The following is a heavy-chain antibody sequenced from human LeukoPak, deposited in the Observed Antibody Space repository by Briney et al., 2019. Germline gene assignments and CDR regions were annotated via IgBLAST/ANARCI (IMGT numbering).Heavy chain of an antibody. CDR2: ISSSGSTI. D-gene: IGHD1-26*01. V-gene: IGHV3-48*03. Sequence: GGSLRLSWAASGFTFSSCEMNWVHQAAGKGLEWVSYISSSGSTIYYADSVKGRFTISRENAKNSLYLQMNSLRAEDTAVYYCAREAMGATYFDYWGQGTLVTVSS. J-gene: IGHJ4*02. CDR3: AREAMGATYFDY. CDR1: GFTFSSCE.